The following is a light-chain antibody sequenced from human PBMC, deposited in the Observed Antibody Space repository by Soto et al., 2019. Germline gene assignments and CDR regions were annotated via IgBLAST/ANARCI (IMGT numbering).Light chain of an antibody. CDR1: QTIRNY. CDR3: QQSFSTPFT. CDR2: AAS. J-gene: IGKJ3*01. V-gene: IGKV1-39*01. Sequence: DFPMTQSPSSLSASVGDRVTITCRSSQTIRNYLNWYQQKPGKAPKLLIYAASTLQSGVPSRFSGSGSGTDFTLTIGSLQPEDFAVYYCQQSFSTPFTFGPGTKVDIK.